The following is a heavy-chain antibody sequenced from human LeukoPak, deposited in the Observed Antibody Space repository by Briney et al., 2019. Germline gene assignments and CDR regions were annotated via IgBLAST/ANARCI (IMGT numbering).Heavy chain of an antibody. D-gene: IGHD3-22*01. CDR1: GGSISSYY. V-gene: IGHV4-4*07. CDR2: IYTSGST. J-gene: IGHJ5*02. Sequence: SETLSLTCTVSGGSISSYYWSWIRQPAGQGLEWIGRIYTSGSTNYNPSLKSRVTISVDKSKNQFSLKLSSVTAADTAVYYCASLSGGYYDSSGYYSGVWFDPWGQGTLVTVSS. CDR3: ASLSGGYYDSSGYYSGVWFDP.